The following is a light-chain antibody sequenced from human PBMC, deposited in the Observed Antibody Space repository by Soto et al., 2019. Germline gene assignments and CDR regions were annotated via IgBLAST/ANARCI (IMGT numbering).Light chain of an antibody. CDR1: QSLVYSDGYAY. CDR2: KVS. Sequence: DVVMTQSPLSLPVTLGQPASISCRSSQSLVYSDGYAYLNWFHQRPGQSPRRLIFKVSNRDSGVPDRFSGRGSGTDLTLKISRVEAEDVGVYYCLQGTHWPPTFGRGTKGEIK. CDR3: LQGTHWPPT. J-gene: IGKJ1*01. V-gene: IGKV2-30*01.